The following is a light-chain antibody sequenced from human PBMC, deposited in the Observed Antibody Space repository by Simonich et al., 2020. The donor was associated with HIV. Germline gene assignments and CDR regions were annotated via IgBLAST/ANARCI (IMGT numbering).Light chain of an antibody. CDR1: QSVLYSSNNKNY. V-gene: IGKV4-1*01. CDR3: QQYYSTPQT. CDR2: WES. Sequence: DIVMTQSPDSLAVSLGERATIHCKSSQSVLYSSNNKNYLAWYQQKPGQHPKLLIYWESTRESGVPDRFSGSGSGTDFTLTISSLQAEDVAVYYCQQYYSTPQTFGQGTKVEIK. J-gene: IGKJ1*01.